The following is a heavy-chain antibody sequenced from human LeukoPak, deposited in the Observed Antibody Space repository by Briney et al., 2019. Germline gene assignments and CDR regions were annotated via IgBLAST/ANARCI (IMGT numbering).Heavy chain of an antibody. D-gene: IGHD4-23*01. CDR1: GGTFSSYA. CDR3: ARQGYGGHSRGAADY. J-gene: IGHJ4*02. CDR2: ISANNGNK. V-gene: IGHV1-18*01. Sequence: ASVKVSCKASGGTFSSYAISWVRQAPGQGLEWMGWISANNGNKNYALKLQDRVSMTTDTSTSTAYMELRSLRSDDTAVYYCARQGYGGHSRGAADYWGQGTLVTVSS.